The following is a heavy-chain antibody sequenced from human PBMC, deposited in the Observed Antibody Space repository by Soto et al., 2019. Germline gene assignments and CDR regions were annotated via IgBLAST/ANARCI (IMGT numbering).Heavy chain of an antibody. Sequence: ASVKVSCKASGYTFTSYDINWVRQATGQGLEWMGWMNPNSGNTGYAQKFQGRVTMTRNTSISTAYMELSSLRSEDTAVYYCARCLRGVLSPYYYYYYMDVWGKGITVTVSS. V-gene: IGHV1-8*01. J-gene: IGHJ6*03. CDR1: GYTFTSYD. CDR3: ARCLRGVLSPYYYYYYMDV. CDR2: MNPNSGNT. D-gene: IGHD3-10*01.